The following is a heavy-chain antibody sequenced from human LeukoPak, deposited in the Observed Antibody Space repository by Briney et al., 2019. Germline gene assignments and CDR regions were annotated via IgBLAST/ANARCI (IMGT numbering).Heavy chain of an antibody. Sequence: SETLSLTCAVYGGSFSGYYWSWIRQPPGKGLEWIGEINHSGSTNYNPSLKSRVTISVDTSKNQFSLKLSSVTAADTAVYYCARNNDYGDYWGQGTLVTVSS. CDR2: INHSGST. V-gene: IGHV4-34*01. CDR3: ARNNDYGDY. CDR1: GGSFSGYY. D-gene: IGHD2-8*01. J-gene: IGHJ4*02.